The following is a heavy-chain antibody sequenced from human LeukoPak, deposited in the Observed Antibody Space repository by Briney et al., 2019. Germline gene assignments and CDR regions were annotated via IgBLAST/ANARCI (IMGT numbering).Heavy chain of an antibody. J-gene: IGHJ5*02. Sequence: GGSLRLSCAASGFTFSTSWMTWVRQAPGKGLEWVANINQDGSEAYYVDSVKGRFTISRDNAMNSLYLQMNSLRAEDTAVYYCTSRRASWCHWFDPWGQGTLVTVSS. CDR3: TSRRASWCHWFDP. D-gene: IGHD6-13*01. V-gene: IGHV3-7*01. CDR1: GFTFSTSW. CDR2: INQDGSEA.